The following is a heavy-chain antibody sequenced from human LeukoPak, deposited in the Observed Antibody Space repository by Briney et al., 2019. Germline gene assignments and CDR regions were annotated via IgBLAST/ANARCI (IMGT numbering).Heavy chain of an antibody. V-gene: IGHV1-2*06. Sequence: GASVKVSCKASGYTFTGYYMHWVRQAPGQGLEWMGRINPNSGGTNYAQKFQGRVTMTRDTSISTAYMELSRLRSDDTAVYYCARGRLPMVRGVMYNWFDSWGQGTLVTVSS. CDR3: ARGRLPMVRGVMYNWFDS. CDR1: GYTFTGYY. CDR2: INPNSGGT. D-gene: IGHD3-10*01. J-gene: IGHJ5*01.